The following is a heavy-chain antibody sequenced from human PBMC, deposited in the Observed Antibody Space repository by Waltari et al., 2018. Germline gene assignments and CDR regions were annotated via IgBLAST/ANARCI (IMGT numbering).Heavy chain of an antibody. CDR1: GDSINNSY. Sequence: QVQLQESGPGLVKPSETLSLTCTVSGDSINNSYWSWIRQPPGKGLEWIGSTNYNPSLKSRITISVDTSKKQISLKMSSVTAADTAVYYCARVLADSSGSYHLDHWGQGTLVTVSS. CDR3: ARVLADSSGSYHLDH. CDR2: ST. J-gene: IGHJ4*02. D-gene: IGHD6-19*01. V-gene: IGHV4-59*01.